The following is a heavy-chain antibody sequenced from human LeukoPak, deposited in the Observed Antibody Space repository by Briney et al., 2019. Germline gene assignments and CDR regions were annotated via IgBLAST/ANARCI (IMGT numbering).Heavy chain of an antibody. Sequence: PGGSLRLSCAASGFNVISNYMSWVRQAPGKGLEWVSVIYSGGSTYYAASVEGRFTISRDRTKNMLYLQMNNLRAEDTATYYCAIIHSYGHAWGQGTLVTVSS. CDR1: GFNVISNY. CDR2: IYSGGST. V-gene: IGHV3-66*01. CDR3: AIIHSYGHA. J-gene: IGHJ5*02. D-gene: IGHD3-10*01.